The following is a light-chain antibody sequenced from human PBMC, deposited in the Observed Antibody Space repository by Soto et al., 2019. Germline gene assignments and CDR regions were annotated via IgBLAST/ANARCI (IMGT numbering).Light chain of an antibody. V-gene: IGKV1-27*01. CDR2: GAS. J-gene: IGKJ3*01. CDR1: EGIRNY. Sequence: DIQMTQSPSPLSASVGDRVTITCRASEGIRNYLAWYQQKPGKPPKLLIYGASTLQSGVPSRFSAIGSGTDFTLTISGLQPDDVATYYCQRYNVAPFTFGPGTKVDL. CDR3: QRYNVAPFT.